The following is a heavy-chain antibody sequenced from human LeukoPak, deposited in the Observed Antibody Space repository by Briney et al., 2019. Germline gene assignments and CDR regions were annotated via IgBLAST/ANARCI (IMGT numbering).Heavy chain of an antibody. Sequence: SETLSLTCTVSGGSISSYYWSWIRQPPGKGLEWSGYIYYSGSTSYNPSLKSRVTISVDTSKNQFSLKLSSVTAADTAVYYCARGDILTGYYPYGMDVWGQGTTVTVSS. V-gene: IGHV4-59*01. J-gene: IGHJ6*02. D-gene: IGHD3-9*01. CDR2: IYYSGST. CDR1: GGSISSYY. CDR3: ARGDILTGYYPYGMDV.